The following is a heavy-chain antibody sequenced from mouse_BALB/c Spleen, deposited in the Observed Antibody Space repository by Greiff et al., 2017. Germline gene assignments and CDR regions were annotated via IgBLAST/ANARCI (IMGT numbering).Heavy chain of an antibody. CDR3: ARGDGNYDAMDY. CDR2: IYPGDGDT. Sequence: QVQLQQTGAELVRPGSSVKISCKASGYAFSSYWMNWVKQRPGQGLEWIGQIYPGDGDTNYNGKFKGKATLTADKSSSTAYMQLSSLTSEDSAVYFCARGDGNYDAMDYWGQGTSVTVSS. J-gene: IGHJ4*01. CDR1: GYAFSSYW. D-gene: IGHD2-1*01. V-gene: IGHV1-80*01.